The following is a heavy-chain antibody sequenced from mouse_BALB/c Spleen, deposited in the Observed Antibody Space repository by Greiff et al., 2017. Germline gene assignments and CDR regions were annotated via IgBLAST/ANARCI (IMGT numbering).Heavy chain of an antibody. D-gene: IGHD2-1*01. CDR3: ARGGNYVAY. Sequence: ESGPGLVKPSQSLSLTCTVTGYSITSDYAWNWIRQFPGNKLEWMGYISYSGSTSYNPSLKSRISITRDTSKNQFFLQLNSVTTEDTATYYCARGGNYVAYWGQGTLVTVSA. CDR2: ISYSGST. CDR1: GYSITSDYA. V-gene: IGHV3-2*02. J-gene: IGHJ3*01.